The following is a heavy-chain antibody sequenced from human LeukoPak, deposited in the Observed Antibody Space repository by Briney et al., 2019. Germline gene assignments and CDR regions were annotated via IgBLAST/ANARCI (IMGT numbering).Heavy chain of an antibody. D-gene: IGHD5-18*01. CDR1: GFTFGDYA. CDR3: ASRYTAMHGDY. J-gene: IGHJ4*02. Sequence: GGSLRLSCTASGFTFGDYAMSWFRQAPGKGLEWVSVIYSGGSTYYADSVKGRFTISRDNSKNTLYLQMNSLRAEDTAVYYCASRYTAMHGDYWGQGTLVTVSS. CDR2: IYSGGST. V-gene: IGHV3-66*01.